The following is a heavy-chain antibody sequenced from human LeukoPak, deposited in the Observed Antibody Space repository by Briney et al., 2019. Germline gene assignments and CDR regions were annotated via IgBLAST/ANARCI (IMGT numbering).Heavy chain of an antibody. CDR3: AGADASTRHGAKF. CDR1: GLTVGGNY. J-gene: IGHJ4*02. CDR2: MYTGGTT. D-gene: IGHD2-2*01. V-gene: IGHV3-66*01. Sequence: PGGSLRLSCAASGLTVGGNYMSWVRQAPGQGLEWVSLMYTGGTTYYADSVQGRFTISRDTSKNLLYLQMSGLIADDTAVYYCAGADASTRHGAKFWGQGTLVTVSS.